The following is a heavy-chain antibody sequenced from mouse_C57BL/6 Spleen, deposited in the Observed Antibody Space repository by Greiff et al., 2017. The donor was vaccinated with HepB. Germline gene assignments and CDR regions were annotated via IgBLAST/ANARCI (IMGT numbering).Heavy chain of an antibody. CDR3: ARSGDGYYDWFAY. CDR2: IYPRDGST. D-gene: IGHD2-3*01. V-gene: IGHV1-85*01. J-gene: IGHJ3*01. Sequence: VQLVESGPELVKPGASVKLSCKASGYTFTSYDINWVKQRPGQGLEWIGWIYPRDGSTKYNEKFKGKATLTGDTSSSTAYMELHSLTSEDSAVYFCARSGDGYYDWFAYWGQGTLVTVSA. CDR1: GYTFTSYD.